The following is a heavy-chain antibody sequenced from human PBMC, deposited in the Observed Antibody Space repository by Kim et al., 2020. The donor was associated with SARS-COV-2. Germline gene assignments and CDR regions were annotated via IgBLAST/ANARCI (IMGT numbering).Heavy chain of an antibody. Sequence: PGDSDTRYSPAFQGQVTISADKSSSTAYLQGSSLKASDTAMYYCARIGDYWGQGTLVTVSS. J-gene: IGHJ4*02. CDR3: ARIGDY. V-gene: IGHV5-51*01. CDR2: PGDSDT. D-gene: IGHD2-15*01.